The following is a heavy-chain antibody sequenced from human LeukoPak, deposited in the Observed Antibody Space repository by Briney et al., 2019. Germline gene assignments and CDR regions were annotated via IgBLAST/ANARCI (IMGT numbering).Heavy chain of an antibody. J-gene: IGHJ4*02. D-gene: IGHD1-14*01. CDR2: IYTSGST. CDR1: GGSISSGSYY. Sequence: PSQTLSLTCTVSGGSISSGSYYWSWIRQPAGKGLEWIGRIYTSGSTNYNPSLKSRVTISVDTSKNQFSLKLSSVTAVDTAVYYCARDPGGEVPFDYWGQGTLVTVSS. V-gene: IGHV4-61*02. CDR3: ARDPGGEVPFDY.